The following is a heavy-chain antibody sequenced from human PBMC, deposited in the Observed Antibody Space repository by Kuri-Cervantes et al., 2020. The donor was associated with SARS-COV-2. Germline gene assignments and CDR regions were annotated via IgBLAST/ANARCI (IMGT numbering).Heavy chain of an antibody. Sequence: GESLKISCAASGFTFSSYGMHWVRQAPGKGLEWVAFIRYDGSNKYYADSVKGRFTISRDNSKNTLYLQMNSLRAEDTAVYHCGSPRGYSYGYISFGAIDYWGQGTLVTVSS. D-gene: IGHD5-18*01. V-gene: IGHV3-30*02. CDR2: IRYDGSNK. J-gene: IGHJ4*02. CDR1: GFTFSSYG. CDR3: GSPRGYSYGYISFGAIDY.